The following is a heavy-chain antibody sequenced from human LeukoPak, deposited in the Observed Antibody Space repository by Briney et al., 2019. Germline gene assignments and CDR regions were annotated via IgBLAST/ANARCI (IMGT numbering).Heavy chain of an antibody. Sequence: SETLSLTCSVSGGSISSSGYYWAWVRQPPGKGLEWIGSIYYSGHTSYNPSLKSRLTMSVDTSKNQFSLKLSSVTATDTAVYYCARSSTGLVAFDIWGQGTMVTVSS. CDR3: ARSSTGLVAFDI. CDR1: GGSISSSGYY. J-gene: IGHJ3*02. CDR2: IYYSGHT. D-gene: IGHD2-2*01. V-gene: IGHV4-39*01.